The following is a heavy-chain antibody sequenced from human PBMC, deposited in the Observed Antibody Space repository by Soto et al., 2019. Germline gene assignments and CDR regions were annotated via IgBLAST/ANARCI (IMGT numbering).Heavy chain of an antibody. Sequence: PGGSLRLSCATSGFTFSNHGMHWVRQAPGGGLEWVAVTSFDGGKKYYADSVNGRFTVSRDNSNNTLYLQMNSLRVEDTAVYYCAEVIDYGSEIYNRDYYYYGMDVWGRGTTVTVSS. J-gene: IGHJ6*02. D-gene: IGHD3-10*01. CDR1: GFTFSNHG. V-gene: IGHV3-30*18. CDR3: AEVIDYGSEIYNRDYYYYGMDV. CDR2: TSFDGGKK.